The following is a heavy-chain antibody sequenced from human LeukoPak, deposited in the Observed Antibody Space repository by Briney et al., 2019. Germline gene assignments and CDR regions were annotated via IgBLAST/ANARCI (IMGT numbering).Heavy chain of an antibody. CDR1: GGSISSGSYY. V-gene: IGHV4-61*02. Sequence: SETLSLTCTVSGGSISSGSYYWSWIRQPAGKGLEWIGRIYTSGSTNYNPSLKSRVTISVDTSKNQFSLKLSSVTAADTAVYYCAREHYDFWSGYSEYFQHWGQGTLVTVS. CDR3: AREHYDFWSGYSEYFQH. J-gene: IGHJ1*01. D-gene: IGHD3-3*01. CDR2: IYTSGST.